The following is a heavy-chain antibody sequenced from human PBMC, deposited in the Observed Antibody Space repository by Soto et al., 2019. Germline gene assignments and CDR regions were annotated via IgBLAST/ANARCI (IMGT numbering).Heavy chain of an antibody. CDR3: ARDPLGYSYGLYYNYGMDV. D-gene: IGHD5-18*01. CDR2: IYSEGTT. J-gene: IGHJ6*02. CDR1: GITVSRIY. Sequence: EVQLVETGGGLIQPGGSLRLSCAVSGITVSRIYMTWVRQAPGKGLEWVSVIYSEGTTYYADSVKGRFTISRDNSKNTLYLQMNSLRAEDTAVYYCARDPLGYSYGLYYNYGMDVWGQGTTVTVSS. V-gene: IGHV3-53*02.